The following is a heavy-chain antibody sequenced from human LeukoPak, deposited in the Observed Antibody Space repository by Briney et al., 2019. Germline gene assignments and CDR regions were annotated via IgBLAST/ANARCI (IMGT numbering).Heavy chain of an antibody. J-gene: IGHJ3*02. V-gene: IGHV3-20*04. D-gene: IGHD3-22*01. CDR3: ARATYDSSGYYPEGAFDI. CDR2: INWNGGST. Sequence: GGSLRLSCAASGFTFDDYGMSWVRQAPGKGLEWVSGINWNGGSTGYADSVKGRFTISRDNAKNSLYLQMNSLRAEDTALYYCARATYDSSGYYPEGAFDIWGQGTTVTVSS. CDR1: GFTFDDYG.